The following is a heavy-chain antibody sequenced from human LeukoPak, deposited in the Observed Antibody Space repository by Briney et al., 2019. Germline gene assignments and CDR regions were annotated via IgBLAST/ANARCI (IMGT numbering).Heavy chain of an antibody. V-gene: IGHV3-7*01. CDR2: IKQDGSEK. Sequence: GGSLRLSCAASGFTFSDFWMNWVRQAPGKGLEWVASIKQDGSEKYYVDSVKGRFSVSRDNAKNSLHLQMNSLRAEDTAVYYCARDHTVDGLVFDYWGQGILVTVSS. D-gene: IGHD6-19*01. J-gene: IGHJ4*02. CDR1: GFTFSDFW. CDR3: ARDHTVDGLVFDY.